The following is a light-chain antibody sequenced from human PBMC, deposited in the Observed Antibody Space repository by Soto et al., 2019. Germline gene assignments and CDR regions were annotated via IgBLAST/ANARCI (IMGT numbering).Light chain of an antibody. CDR3: QKYSKAPWT. CDR1: RGIENF. J-gene: IGKJ1*01. CDR2: GAS. V-gene: IGKV1-27*01. Sequence: DIQMTQSPSSLSASVGDRVTITCRASRGIENFLAWYQQKPGKAPKLLIYGASTLQSGVSSRFRGSESGTDLILTINNLQPEDVATYYCQKYSKAPWTFGQGTKV.